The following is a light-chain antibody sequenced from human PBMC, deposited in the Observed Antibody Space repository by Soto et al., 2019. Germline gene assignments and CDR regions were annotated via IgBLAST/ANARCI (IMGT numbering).Light chain of an antibody. CDR3: QCYANSLGANVV. J-gene: IGLJ2*01. CDR1: RSNIGGGYD. V-gene: IGLV1-40*01. CDR2: GKA. Sequence: QSVLTQPPSVSGTPGQRCSISCTGSRSNIGGGYDVPWYLQLPGTAPKLLINGKANRPSGVPDRYSVSRSGTSASLAITGLQAEDEAVDYCQCYANSLGANVVFGGGAKVIVL.